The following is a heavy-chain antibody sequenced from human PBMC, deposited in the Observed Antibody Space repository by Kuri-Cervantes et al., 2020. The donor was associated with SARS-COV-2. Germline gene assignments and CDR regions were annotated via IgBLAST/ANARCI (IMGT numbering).Heavy chain of an antibody. V-gene: IGHV3-73*01. CDR3: TTLIDY. Sequence: GGSLRLSCAASGFTFSNAWMSWVRQAPGKGLEWVGRVRGKANNYATAYAASVEGRFTISRDDSKNMAYLQMNSLKTEDTAVYYCTTLIDYWGQGALVTVSS. J-gene: IGHJ4*02. CDR1: GFTFSNAW. CDR2: VRGKANNYAT.